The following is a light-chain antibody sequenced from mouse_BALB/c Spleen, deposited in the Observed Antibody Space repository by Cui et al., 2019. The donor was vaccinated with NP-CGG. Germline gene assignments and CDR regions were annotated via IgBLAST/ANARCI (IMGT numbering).Light chain of an antibody. CDR1: TGAVTTRNY. J-gene: IGLJ1*01. Sequence: QAVVTQESALTTSPGETVTLTCGSSTGAVTTRNYANWVQEKPDHLFTGLIGGTNNRAPGVPARFSGSLIGDKAALTITGAQTEDETIYFCALWYSNHWVFGGGTKLTVL. CDR2: GTN. V-gene: IGLV1*01. CDR3: ALWYSNHWV.